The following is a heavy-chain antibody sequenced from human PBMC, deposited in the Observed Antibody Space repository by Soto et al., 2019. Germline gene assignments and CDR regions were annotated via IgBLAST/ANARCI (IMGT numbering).Heavy chain of an antibody. V-gene: IGHV4-61*01. CDR1: GGSVSSGSYY. CDR3: AFLGPGDYAWDC. CDR2: IYYSGST. D-gene: IGHD4-17*01. Sequence: QVQLQESGPGLVKPSETLSLTCTVSGGSVSSGSYYWSWIRQPPGKGLEWIGYIYYSGSTNYNPSLKSRVTISVDTSKNHFSLKLSSVTAADTAVYYCAFLGPGDYAWDCWGRGTLVTVSS. J-gene: IGHJ4*02.